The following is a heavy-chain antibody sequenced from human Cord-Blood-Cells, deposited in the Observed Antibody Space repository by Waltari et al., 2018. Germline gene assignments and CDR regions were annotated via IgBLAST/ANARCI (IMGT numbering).Heavy chain of an antibody. CDR3: ATEDGLLTAAAGTFGY. Sequence: QVQLVQSGAEVKKPGASVKVSCKVSGYTLTELSMHWVRQAPGKGLEWMGGVGHENGATNYAQKFQGRVTMTEDTSTDTAYMELSSLRSGDTAVYYCATEDGLLTAAAGTFGYWGQGTLVTVSS. D-gene: IGHD6-13*01. CDR1: GYTLTELS. CDR2: VGHENGAT. V-gene: IGHV1-24*01. J-gene: IGHJ4*02.